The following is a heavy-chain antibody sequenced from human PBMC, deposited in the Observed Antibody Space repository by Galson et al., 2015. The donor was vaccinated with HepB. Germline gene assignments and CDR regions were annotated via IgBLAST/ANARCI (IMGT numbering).Heavy chain of an antibody. J-gene: IGHJ4*02. CDR1: GYTFTTYY. Sequence: SVKVSCKASGYTFTTYYIHWMRQAPGQGLEWMGVIIPSTVTTRYAQNLQGRVTMTRDTSTSTIYMELSSLRSEDTAVYYCARDDGNWAFDYWGQGTLVTVSS. CDR2: IIPSTVTT. V-gene: IGHV1-46*04. CDR3: ARDDGNWAFDY. D-gene: IGHD1-1*01.